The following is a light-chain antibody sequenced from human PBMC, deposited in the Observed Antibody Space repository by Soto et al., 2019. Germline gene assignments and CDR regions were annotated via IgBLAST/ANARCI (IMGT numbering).Light chain of an antibody. Sequence: QSALTQPASVSGSPGQSITISCTGTSNDIGAYNYVPWYQQQPGKAPKVLIYDVTHRPSGVSDRFSGSKSGRTASLTISGLQHEDEADYYCSSYTSIIAVVFGGGTKLAAL. CDR1: SNDIGAYNY. V-gene: IGLV2-14*03. CDR3: SSYTSIIAVV. CDR2: DVT. J-gene: IGLJ2*01.